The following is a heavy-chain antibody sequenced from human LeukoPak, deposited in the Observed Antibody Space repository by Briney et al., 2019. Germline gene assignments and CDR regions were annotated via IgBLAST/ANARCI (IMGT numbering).Heavy chain of an antibody. Sequence: SETLSLTCAVYGGSFSGYYWSWIRQPPGKGLEWIGEINHSGSTYYNPSLKSRVTISVDTSKNQFSLKLSSVTAADTAVYYCARPLGSGYYYELWFDPWGQGTLVTVSS. CDR3: ARPLGSGYYYELWFDP. CDR2: INHSGST. V-gene: IGHV4-34*01. D-gene: IGHD3-22*01. CDR1: GGSFSGYY. J-gene: IGHJ5*02.